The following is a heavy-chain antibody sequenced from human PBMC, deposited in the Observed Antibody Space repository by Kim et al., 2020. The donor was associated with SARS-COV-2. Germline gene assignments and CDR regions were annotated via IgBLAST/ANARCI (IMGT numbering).Heavy chain of an antibody. V-gene: IGHV3-48*04. CDR3: ARDGRDGYNFEDAFDI. CDR1: GFTFGSYS. J-gene: IGHJ3*02. D-gene: IGHD5-12*01. Sequence: GGSLRLSCAASGFTFGSYSMNWVRQAPGKGLEWVSYISSSSSTIYYADSVKGRFTISRDNAKNSLYLQMNSLRAEDTAVYYCARDGRDGYNFEDAFDIWGQGTMVTVSS. CDR2: ISSSSSTI.